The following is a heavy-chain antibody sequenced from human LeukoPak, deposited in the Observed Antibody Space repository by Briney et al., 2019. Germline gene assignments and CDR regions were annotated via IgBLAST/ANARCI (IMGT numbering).Heavy chain of an antibody. CDR2: INPNSGGT. CDR1: GYTFTGYY. J-gene: IGHJ5*02. V-gene: IGHV1-2*02. Sequence: ASVKVSCNSSGYTFTGYYMHWVRQAPGQGLEWMGWINPNSGGTHYAQKFQGRVTMTRDTSINTAYMELSRLRSDDRAIYYCARGSSIVTSTIDWFDPWGPGALVAVSS. CDR3: ARGSSIVTSTIDWFDP. D-gene: IGHD1-26*01.